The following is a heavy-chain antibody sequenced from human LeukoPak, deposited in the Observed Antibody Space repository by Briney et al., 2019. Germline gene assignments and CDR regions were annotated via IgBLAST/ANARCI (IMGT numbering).Heavy chain of an antibody. CDR2: ISSSSSYI. Sequence: GGSLRLSCAASGFTFSSYSMNWVRQAPGKGLEWVSSISSSSSYIYYADSVKGRFTISRDNARNSLFLQMNSLRAEDTAVYYCASPSEYCSGGHCSYYFDSWGQGTLITVSS. CDR1: GFTFSSYS. V-gene: IGHV3-21*01. D-gene: IGHD2-15*01. J-gene: IGHJ4*02. CDR3: ASPSEYCSGGHCSYYFDS.